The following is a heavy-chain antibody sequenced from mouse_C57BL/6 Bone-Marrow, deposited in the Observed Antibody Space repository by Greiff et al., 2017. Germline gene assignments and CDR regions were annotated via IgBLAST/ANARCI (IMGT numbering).Heavy chain of an antibody. J-gene: IGHJ4*01. V-gene: IGHV1-53*01. D-gene: IGHD1-1*01. CDR1: GYTFTSYW. CDR3: ARSILYYYGSSYGNYAMDY. CDR2: INPSNGGT. Sequence: QVQLQQPGTELVKPGASVKLSCKASGYTFTSYWMHWVKQRPGQGLEWIGNINPSNGGTNSNEKFKSKATLTVEKSSSTAYMQLSSLTSEDSAVYYWARSILYYYGSSYGNYAMDYWGQGTSVTVSS.